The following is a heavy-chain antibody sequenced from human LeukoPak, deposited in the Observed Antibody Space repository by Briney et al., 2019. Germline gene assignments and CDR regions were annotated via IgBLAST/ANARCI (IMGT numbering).Heavy chain of an antibody. Sequence: PSETLSLTCTVSGGSISSYYWSWIRQPPGKGLEWIGYIYYSGSTNYNPSLKSRVTISADTSKNQFSLKLSSVTAADTAVYYCARDHTGGGWFDPWGQGTLVTVSS. CDR1: GGSISSYY. CDR3: ARDHTGGGWFDP. CDR2: IYYSGST. J-gene: IGHJ5*02. D-gene: IGHD1-1*01. V-gene: IGHV4-59*01.